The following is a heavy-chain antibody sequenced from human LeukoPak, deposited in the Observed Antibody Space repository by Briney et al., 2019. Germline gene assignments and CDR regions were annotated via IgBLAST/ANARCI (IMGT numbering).Heavy chain of an antibody. CDR1: GGSISSYY. Sequence: SETLSLTCTVSGGSISSYYWSWIRRPAGKGLEWIGRIYTSGSTNYNPSLKSRVTMSADTSKNQFSLRLSSVTAADTAVYYCAGEGGLARGYYYYYGMDVWGQGTTVTVSS. CDR3: AGEGGLARGYYYYYGMDV. D-gene: IGHD2-15*01. V-gene: IGHV4-4*07. J-gene: IGHJ6*02. CDR2: IYTSGST.